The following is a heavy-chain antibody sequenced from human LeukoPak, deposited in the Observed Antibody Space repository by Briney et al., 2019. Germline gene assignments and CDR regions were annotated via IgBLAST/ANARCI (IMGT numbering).Heavy chain of an antibody. V-gene: IGHV1-18*01. D-gene: IGHD3-22*01. J-gene: IGHJ4*02. CDR3: ARVFLADYYDSSGPFDY. CDR2: ISAYNGNT. CDR1: GGTLTTHI. Sequence: GASVKVSCKASGGTLTTHIFTWVRQAPGQGLEWMGWISAYNGNTNYAQKLQGRVTMTTDTSTSTAYMELRSLRSDDTAVYYCARVFLADYYDSSGPFDYWGQGTLVTVSS.